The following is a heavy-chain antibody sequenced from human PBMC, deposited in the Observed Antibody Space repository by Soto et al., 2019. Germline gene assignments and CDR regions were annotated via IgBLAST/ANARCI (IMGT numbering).Heavy chain of an antibody. CDR2: IYYSGST. Sequence: SETLSLTCTVSGGSISSYYWSWIRQPPGKGLEWIGYIYYSGSTHYNPSLQSRVTISVDTSKNQFSLKLSSVTAADTAVYYRARDTGYYYGLNWFDPWGQGTLVTVSS. V-gene: IGHV4-59*01. D-gene: IGHD3-10*01. CDR1: GGSISSYY. J-gene: IGHJ5*02. CDR3: ARDTGYYYGLNWFDP.